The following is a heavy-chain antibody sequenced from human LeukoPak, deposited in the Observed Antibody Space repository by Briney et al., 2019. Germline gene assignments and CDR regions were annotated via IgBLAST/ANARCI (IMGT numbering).Heavy chain of an antibody. V-gene: IGHV4-59*12. Sequence: PSETLSLTCTVSGGSISSYYWGWIRQPPGKGLEWIGYIYYSGSTNYNPSLKSRVTISVDTSKNQFSLKLSSVTAADTAVYYCARDGIWYSGSHIINYFDYWGQGTLVTVSS. J-gene: IGHJ4*02. CDR3: ARDGIWYSGSHIINYFDY. CDR2: IYYSGST. CDR1: GGSISSYY. D-gene: IGHD1-26*01.